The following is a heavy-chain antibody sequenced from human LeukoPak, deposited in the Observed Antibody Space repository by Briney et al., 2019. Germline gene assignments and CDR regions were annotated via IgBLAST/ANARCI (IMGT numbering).Heavy chain of an antibody. J-gene: IGHJ4*02. V-gene: IGHV3-23*01. D-gene: IGHD3-9*01. CDR1: GFTFSSYA. CDR3: AKDQYILTGNFDY. Sequence: PGGSLRLSCAASGFTFSSYAMSWVRQAPGKGLEWVSAISGSGGSTYYADSVKGRFTISRDNSKNTLYLQMNRLRAEDTAVYYCAKDQYILTGNFDYWGQGTLVTVSS. CDR2: ISGSGGST.